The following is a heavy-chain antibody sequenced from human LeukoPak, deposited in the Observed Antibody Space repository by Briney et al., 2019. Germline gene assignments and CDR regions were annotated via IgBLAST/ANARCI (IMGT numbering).Heavy chain of an antibody. Sequence: SQTLSLTCTVSGGSISSGDYYWSWIRQPPGKGLEWIGYIYYSGSTYYNPSLKSRVTISVDTSKNQFSLKLSSVTAADTAVYYCARHWFGEFSVGENWFDPWGQGTLVTVSS. CDR1: GGSISSGDYY. CDR2: IYYSGST. J-gene: IGHJ5*02. CDR3: ARHWFGEFSVGENWFDP. D-gene: IGHD3-10*01. V-gene: IGHV4-30-4*08.